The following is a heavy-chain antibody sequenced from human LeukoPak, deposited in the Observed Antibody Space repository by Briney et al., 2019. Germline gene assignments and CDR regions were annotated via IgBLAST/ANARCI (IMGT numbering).Heavy chain of an antibody. CDR1: GFRFNSYA. CDR3: AKASELGTGYFDY. D-gene: IGHD7-27*01. V-gene: IGHV3-23*01. CDR2: ISGSGAST. Sequence: GGSLRLSCPASGFRFNSYAMSWVRQAPGKGLEWVSVISGSGASTNYADSVKGRFTMSRDNSQNTLYLQMNSLRAEDTAVYYCAKASELGTGYFDYWGQGTLVTVSS. J-gene: IGHJ4*02.